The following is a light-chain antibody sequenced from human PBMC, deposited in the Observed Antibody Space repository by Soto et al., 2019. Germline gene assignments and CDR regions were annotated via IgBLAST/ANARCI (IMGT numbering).Light chain of an antibody. Sequence: DIQMTQAPSTLSASLGDRVTITCRASQSVIIWLAWYQQKPGKAPRLLIYDAASLKTGVPSRFSGSGSGTNFTLTISSLQPDDFATYYCQYDSSFGQGTKVDIK. CDR1: QSVIIW. J-gene: IGKJ2*01. CDR2: DAA. CDR3: QYDSS. V-gene: IGKV1-5*01.